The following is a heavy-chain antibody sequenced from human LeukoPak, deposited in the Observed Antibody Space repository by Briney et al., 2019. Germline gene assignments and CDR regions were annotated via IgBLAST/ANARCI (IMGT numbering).Heavy chain of an antibody. J-gene: IGHJ4*02. CDR1: GFTFSSYA. Sequence: PGGSLRLSCAASGFTFSSYAMNWVRQAPGKGLEWASAISGSGSSTYYADSVKGRFTISRDNSKNTLYLQMNSLRAEDTAVYYCASIHYYDSSGPDYWGQGTLVTVSS. CDR2: ISGSGSST. CDR3: ASIHYYDSSGPDY. V-gene: IGHV3-23*01. D-gene: IGHD3-22*01.